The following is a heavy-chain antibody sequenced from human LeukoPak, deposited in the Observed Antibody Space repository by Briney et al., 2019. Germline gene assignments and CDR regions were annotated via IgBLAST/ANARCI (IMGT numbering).Heavy chain of an antibody. CDR2: FDPEDGET. J-gene: IGHJ6*02. CDR1: GYTLTELS. D-gene: IGHD3-22*01. CDR3: ARREIGALRSSGYRDYYYYGMDV. Sequence: GASVKVSCTVSGYTLTELSMHWVRQAPGKGLEWMGGFDPEDGETIYAQKFQGRVTITADESTSTAYMELSSLRSEDTAVYYCARREIGALRSSGYRDYYYYGMDVWGQGTTVTVSS. V-gene: IGHV1-24*01.